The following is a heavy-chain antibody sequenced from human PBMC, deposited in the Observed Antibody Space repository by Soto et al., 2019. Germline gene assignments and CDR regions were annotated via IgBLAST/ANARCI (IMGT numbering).Heavy chain of an antibody. CDR2: IYYTGST. Sequence: SETLSITCNVSGGYISSYYWSWIRQPPGKGLEWIGSIYYTGSTNYNPSLNSQVTISVDTSKNQFSLNVISVTAADTAVYYCRRSSRYSTDAWGQGTTVTVSS. D-gene: IGHD6-13*01. J-gene: IGHJ6*02. V-gene: IGHV4-59*08. CDR3: RRSSRYSTDA. CDR1: GGYISSYY.